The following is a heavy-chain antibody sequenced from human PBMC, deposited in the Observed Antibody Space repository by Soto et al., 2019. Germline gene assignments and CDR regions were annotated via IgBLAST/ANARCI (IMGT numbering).Heavy chain of an antibody. J-gene: IGHJ4*02. Sequence: PGGSLRLSCAASGFTFSSYGMHWVRQAPGKGLEWVAVISYDGSNKYYADSVKGRFTISRDNSKNTLYLQMNSLRAEDTAVYYCAKDNRSAMLLWFGEYLDYWGQGTLVTVSS. CDR2: ISYDGSNK. D-gene: IGHD3-10*01. V-gene: IGHV3-30*18. CDR3: AKDNRSAMLLWFGEYLDY. CDR1: GFTFSSYG.